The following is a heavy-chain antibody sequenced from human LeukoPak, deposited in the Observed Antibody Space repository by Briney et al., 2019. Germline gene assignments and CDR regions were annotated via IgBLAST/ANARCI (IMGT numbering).Heavy chain of an antibody. J-gene: IGHJ6*02. CDR3: ARAGRIAAAATYYYYGMDV. CDR1: GGSFSGYY. V-gene: IGHV4-34*01. D-gene: IGHD6-13*01. Sequence: SETLSLTCAVYGGSFSGYYWSWIRQPPGKGLEWIGEINHSGSTNYNPSLKSRVTISVDTSKTQFSLKLSSVTATDTAVYYCARAGRIAAAATYYYYGMDVWGQGTTVTVSS. CDR2: INHSGST.